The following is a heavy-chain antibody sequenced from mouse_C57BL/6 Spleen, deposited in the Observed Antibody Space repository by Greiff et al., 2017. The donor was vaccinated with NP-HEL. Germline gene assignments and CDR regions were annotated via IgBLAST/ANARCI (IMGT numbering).Heavy chain of an antibody. CDR3: ARFGDYDEKLAD. CDR1: GFNIKDYY. CDR2: IDPEDGET. Sequence: DVHLVESGAELVKPGASVKLSCTASGFNIKDYYMHWVKQRTEQGLEWIGRIDPEDGETKYAPKFQGQAPITADTSSNTAYLQLSSLTSEDTAVYYCARFGDYDEKLADWGQGTLVTVSA. J-gene: IGHJ3*01. V-gene: IGHV14-2*01. D-gene: IGHD2-4*01.